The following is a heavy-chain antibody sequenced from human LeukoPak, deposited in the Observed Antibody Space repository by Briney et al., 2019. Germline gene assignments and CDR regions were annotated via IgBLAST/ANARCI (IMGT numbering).Heavy chain of an antibody. Sequence: GASVKVSCKVSGYTLTELSMHWVRQAPGKGLEWMGGFDPEDGETIYAQKFQGRVTMTEDTSTDTAYMELSSLRAEDTAVYYCARGGEWVRYFDWFRTNWFDPWGQGTLVTVSS. D-gene: IGHD3-9*01. J-gene: IGHJ5*02. V-gene: IGHV1-24*01. CDR3: ARGGEWVRYFDWFRTNWFDP. CDR1: GYTLTELS. CDR2: FDPEDGET.